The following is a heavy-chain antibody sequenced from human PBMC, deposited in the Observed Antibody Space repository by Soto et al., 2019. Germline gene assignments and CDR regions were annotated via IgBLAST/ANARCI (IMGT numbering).Heavy chain of an antibody. J-gene: IGHJ5*02. CDR3: ARGTVTQNWFDP. V-gene: IGHV4-61*08. D-gene: IGHD4-17*01. CDR2: IDYSGST. CDR1: GGSVSSGGQY. Sequence: PSETLSLTCSVSGGSVSSGGQYWSWIRQPPGKGLEWIGYIDYSGSTNYNPSLKSRVTISVDKAKNQFSLKLSSVTAADTAVYYCARGTVTQNWFDPWGQGTLVTVSS.